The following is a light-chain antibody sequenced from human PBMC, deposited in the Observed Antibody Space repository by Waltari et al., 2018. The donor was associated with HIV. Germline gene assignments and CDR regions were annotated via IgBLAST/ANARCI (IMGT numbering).Light chain of an antibody. Sequence: DIQMTQSPSSLSASVGDRVTISCRASQNNSTYLNWYQQKPGRAPKLLIYNGNILQGGVPSRFSGSGSGTDFTLSISSLQPEDFGTYYCQQSYSTLWTFGPGTKV. CDR2: NGN. V-gene: IGKV1-39*01. CDR3: QQSYSTLWT. J-gene: IGKJ1*01. CDR1: QNNSTY.